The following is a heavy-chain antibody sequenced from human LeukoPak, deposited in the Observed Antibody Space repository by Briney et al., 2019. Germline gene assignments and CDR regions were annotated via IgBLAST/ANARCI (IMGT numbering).Heavy chain of an antibody. Sequence: ASVTVSCKASGYTFTAYYLHWVRQTPGQGLEWMGWINPNGGGTKYVDRVQGSVTITRDTSINTAYMEVNRQRSDDTAVYYCAIKYDSNGYYVYQFDYWGQGTLVTVSS. D-gene: IGHD3-22*01. CDR1: GYTFTAYY. J-gene: IGHJ4*02. CDR3: AIKYDSNGYYVYQFDY. V-gene: IGHV1-2*02. CDR2: INPNGGGT.